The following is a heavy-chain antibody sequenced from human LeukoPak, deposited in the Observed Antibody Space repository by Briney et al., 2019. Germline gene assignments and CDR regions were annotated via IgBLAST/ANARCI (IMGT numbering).Heavy chain of an antibody. V-gene: IGHV1-18*01. J-gene: IGHJ4*02. CDR1: GYTFTIYG. Sequence: ASVTVSCKASGYTFTIYGISWVRQAPGQGLEWMGWISANDGNTDYPQKLQGRVTMTTDTSTSTAYMELRSLRSDDTAVYYCARESHVTREDYWGQGTLVTVSS. D-gene: IGHD3-10*01. CDR2: ISANDGNT. CDR3: ARESHVTREDY.